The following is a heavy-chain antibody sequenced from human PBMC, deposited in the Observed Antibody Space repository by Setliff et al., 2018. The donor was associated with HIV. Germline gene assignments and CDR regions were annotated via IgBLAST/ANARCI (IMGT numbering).Heavy chain of an antibody. CDR3: TIPASSLAPN. CDR1: GASISSHNYY. J-gene: IGHJ4*02. Sequence: SETLSLTCTVSGASISSHNYYWGWIRQSPGKGLEWIASIRSSGDTYYNPSLQSRVIISVDTSINQISLKLTSVTAADTAVYYCTIPASSLAPNWGRGTQVTAPQ. CDR2: IRSSGDT. V-gene: IGHV4-39*01.